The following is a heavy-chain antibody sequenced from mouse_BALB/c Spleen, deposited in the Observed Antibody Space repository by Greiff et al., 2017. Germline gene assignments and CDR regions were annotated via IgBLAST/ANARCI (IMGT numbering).Heavy chain of an antibody. CDR2: INPSNGRT. CDR1: GYTFTSYW. D-gene: IGHD2-4*01. V-gene: IGHV1S81*02. CDR3: ARNYDYSWFAY. J-gene: IGHJ3*01. Sequence: QVQLQQPGAELVKPGASVKLSCKAYGYTFTSYWMHWVKQRPGQGLEWIGEINPSNGRTNYNEKFKSKATLTVDKSSSTAYMQLSSLTSEDSAVYYCARNYDYSWFAYWGQGTLVTVSA.